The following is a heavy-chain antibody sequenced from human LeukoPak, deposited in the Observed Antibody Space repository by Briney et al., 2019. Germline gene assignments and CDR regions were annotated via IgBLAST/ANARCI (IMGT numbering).Heavy chain of an antibody. CDR2: IIPIFGTA. Sequence: SVKVSCKASGGTFSSYAISWVRQAPGQGREWMGGIIPIFGTANYAQKFQGRVTITADESTSTAYMELSSLRSEDTAVYYCARPTRQTLGVVIMRYTERYCYYGMDVWGQGTTVTVSS. CDR1: GGTFSSYA. D-gene: IGHD3-3*01. CDR3: ARPTRQTLGVVIMRYTERYCYYGMDV. V-gene: IGHV1-69*13. J-gene: IGHJ6*02.